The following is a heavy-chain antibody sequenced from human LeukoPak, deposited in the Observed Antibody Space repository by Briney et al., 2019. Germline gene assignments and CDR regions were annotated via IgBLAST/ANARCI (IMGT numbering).Heavy chain of an antibody. CDR3: ARDSFTSGWYPDLMA. CDR1: GFRFSHYA. CDR2: FSFNENNR. D-gene: IGHD6-19*01. J-gene: IGHJ5*02. V-gene: IGHV3-30*04. Sequence: QPGGSLRLSFAASGFRFSHYAGPGVRKAPGRGLGWVSLFSFNENNRYYADSGRARFTVSRDNSKNVLFLQFNSLRTEETVIFFCARDSFTSGWYPDLMAWGQGALVTVSP.